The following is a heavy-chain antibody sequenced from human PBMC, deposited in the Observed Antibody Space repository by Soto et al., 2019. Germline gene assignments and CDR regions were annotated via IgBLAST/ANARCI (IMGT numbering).Heavy chain of an antibody. Sequence: EVQLLESGGGLVQPGGSLRLSCAASGFTLSSYAMSWVRQAPGKGLEWVSAMSGSGGSTYYADSVKGRFTISRDNSKSTLYLQMNSLRAEDTAVYYCAKDSDYRDRIFWYFDLWGRGTLVTVSS. V-gene: IGHV3-23*01. J-gene: IGHJ2*01. CDR1: GFTLSSYA. CDR3: AKDSDYRDRIFWYFDL. D-gene: IGHD2-15*01. CDR2: MSGSGGST.